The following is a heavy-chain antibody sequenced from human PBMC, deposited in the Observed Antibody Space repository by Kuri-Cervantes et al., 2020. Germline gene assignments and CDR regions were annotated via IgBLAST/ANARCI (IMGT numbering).Heavy chain of an antibody. Sequence: GGSLRLSCAASGFTFSSYRMSWARQAPGKGLEWVSAISASGGSTYYADSVKGRFTLSRDNSNNTLYLQMNSLRAEDTAVYYCARFYYYDSSGYPSGAFDIWGQGTMVTVSS. CDR1: GFTFSSYR. D-gene: IGHD3-22*01. CDR2: ISASGGST. CDR3: ARFYYYDSSGYPSGAFDI. V-gene: IGHV3-23*01. J-gene: IGHJ3*02.